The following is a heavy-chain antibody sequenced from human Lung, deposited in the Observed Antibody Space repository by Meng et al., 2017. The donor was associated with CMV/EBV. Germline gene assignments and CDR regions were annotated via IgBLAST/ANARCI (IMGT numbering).Heavy chain of an antibody. V-gene: IGHV1-46*01. D-gene: IGHD3-3*02. Sequence: AXVXVSXXASGYTLTNYYIHWVRQAPGQGLEWMGIINPSDNTTIYAQKFQGRVTMTRDTSTSTVYMKLSSLRSEDTAVYYCARDPHSAPHHFFDYWGQGTLVTVSS. CDR3: ARDPHSAPHHFFDY. CDR1: GYTLTNYY. CDR2: INPSDNTT. J-gene: IGHJ4*02.